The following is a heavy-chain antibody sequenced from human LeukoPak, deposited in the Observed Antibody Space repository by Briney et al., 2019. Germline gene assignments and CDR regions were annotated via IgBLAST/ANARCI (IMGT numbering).Heavy chain of an antibody. Sequence: GASVKVSCKASGYTFTSYGISWVRQAPGQGLEWMGWISAYNGNTNYAQKLQGRVTMTTDTSTRTAYMELRSLRSDDTAVYYCARDPSITMVRGVIENNWFDPWGQGTLVTVSS. CDR2: ISAYNGNT. CDR3: ARDPSITMVRGVIENNWFDP. D-gene: IGHD3-10*01. CDR1: GYTFTSYG. J-gene: IGHJ5*02. V-gene: IGHV1-18*01.